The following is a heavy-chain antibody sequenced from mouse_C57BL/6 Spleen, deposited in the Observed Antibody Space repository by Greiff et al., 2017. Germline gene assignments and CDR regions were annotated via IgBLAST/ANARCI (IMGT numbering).Heavy chain of an antibody. V-gene: IGHV1-64*01. D-gene: IGHD1-1*01. Sequence: QVQLQQPGAELVKPGASVKLSCKASGYTFTSYWMHWVKQRPGQGLEWIGMIHPNSGSTNYNEKFKSKATLTVDKSSSTAYMQLSSLTSEDSAVYYCARDYCSSYGRWYFDVWGTGTTVTVSS. CDR2: IHPNSGST. CDR1: GYTFTSYW. J-gene: IGHJ1*03. CDR3: ARDYCSSYGRWYFDV.